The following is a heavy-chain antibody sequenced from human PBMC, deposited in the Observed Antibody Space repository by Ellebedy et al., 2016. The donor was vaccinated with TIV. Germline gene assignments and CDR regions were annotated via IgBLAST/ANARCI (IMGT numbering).Heavy chain of an antibody. Sequence: ASVKVSXKVSGYTLTELSMHWVRQAPGKGLEWMGGFDPEDGETIYAQKFQGRVTITADKSTSTAYMELSSLRSEDTAVYYCARGGGSWSFDYWGQGTLVTVSS. J-gene: IGHJ4*02. D-gene: IGHD1-26*01. V-gene: IGHV1-24*01. CDR1: GYTLTELS. CDR2: FDPEDGET. CDR3: ARGGGSWSFDY.